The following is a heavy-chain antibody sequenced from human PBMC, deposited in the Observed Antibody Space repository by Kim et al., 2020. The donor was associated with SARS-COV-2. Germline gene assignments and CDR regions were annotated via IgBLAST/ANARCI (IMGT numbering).Heavy chain of an antibody. J-gene: IGHJ4*02. V-gene: IGHV3-11*04. CDR3: AIDSYYYDNSGYYND. Sequence: DSVKGRSTTSRDNAKTSLYLQMNSPRAEDTAVYYCAIDSYYYDNSGYYNDWGQGTLVTVSS. D-gene: IGHD3-22*01.